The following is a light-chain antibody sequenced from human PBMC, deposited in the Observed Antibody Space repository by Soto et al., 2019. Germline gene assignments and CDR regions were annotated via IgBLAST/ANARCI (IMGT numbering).Light chain of an antibody. Sequence: EIVLTQSPGTLSLSPGERATLSCRASQSVSSSYFACYQQQPGQAPRLLIYVASSRATGIPDRFSGSGSGIDFTLIISSLEPEDFAVYYCQQYGSSPYTFGQGTKLEIK. CDR1: QSVSSSY. CDR3: QQYGSSPYT. CDR2: VAS. V-gene: IGKV3-20*01. J-gene: IGKJ2*01.